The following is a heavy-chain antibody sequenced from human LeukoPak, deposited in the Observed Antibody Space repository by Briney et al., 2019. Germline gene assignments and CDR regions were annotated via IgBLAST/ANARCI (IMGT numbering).Heavy chain of an antibody. CDR3: IKEKLPGGLDV. V-gene: IGHV3-9*01. J-gene: IGHJ6*02. CDR1: GYAFVDYG. Sequence: AGGSLRLSCEPSGYAFVDYGMHGVRHAPGKGLEWVSGIYWDSSRIEYADSVKGRFTISRDNARNALYLQIDSLRVEDTPLYYCIKEKLPGGLDVWGQGTTVTVS. CDR2: IYWDSSRI. D-gene: IGHD2-15*01.